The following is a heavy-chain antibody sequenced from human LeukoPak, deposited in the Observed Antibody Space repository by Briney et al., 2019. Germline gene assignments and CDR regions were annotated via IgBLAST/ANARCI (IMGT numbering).Heavy chain of an antibody. V-gene: IGHV4-4*02. CDR1: GGCISSSNW. CDR2: IYHSGST. CDR3: GRLGSSGYHPEDSIY. Sequence: SETLSLTCAVSGGCISSSNWWSWVRQPPGKGLEWIGEIYHSGSTNYNPSLKSRVSISVDTSKNQFSVKLSSVTVSDTAVYYCGRLGSSGYHPEDSIYWGQGTLVSVSS. J-gene: IGHJ4*02. D-gene: IGHD3-22*01.